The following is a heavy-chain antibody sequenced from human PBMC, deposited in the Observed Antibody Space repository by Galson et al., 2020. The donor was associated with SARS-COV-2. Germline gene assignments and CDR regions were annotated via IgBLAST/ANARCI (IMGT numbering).Heavy chain of an antibody. CDR2: FDPEDGET. Sequence: ASVKVSCKVSGYTLTELSMHWVRQAPGQGLEWMGGFDPEDGETIYAQKFQGRVTMTEDTSTDTAYMELSSLRSEDTAVYYCATVPPPDYYDSSGYYYGFDPWGQGTLVTVSS. CDR1: GYTLTELS. CDR3: ATVPPPDYYDSSGYYYGFDP. J-gene: IGHJ5*02. D-gene: IGHD3-22*01. V-gene: IGHV1-24*01.